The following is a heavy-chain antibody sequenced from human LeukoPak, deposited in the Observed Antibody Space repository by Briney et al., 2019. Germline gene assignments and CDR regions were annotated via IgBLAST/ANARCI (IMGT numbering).Heavy chain of an antibody. D-gene: IGHD3-16*01. V-gene: IGHV3-48*01. CDR2: ISSSSSTI. J-gene: IGHJ4*02. Sequence: PGGSLRLSCAASGFTFTGYNMNWVRQAPGKGLEWVSYISSSSSTIFYADSVKGRFTISRDNAKSSLYLQMNSLRAEDTAVYYCARDAVGGAPGYRGQGTLVSVSS. CDR3: ARDAVGGAPGY. CDR1: GFTFTGYN.